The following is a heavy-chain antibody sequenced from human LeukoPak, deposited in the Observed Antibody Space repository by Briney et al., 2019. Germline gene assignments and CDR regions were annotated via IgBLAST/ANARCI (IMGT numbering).Heavy chain of an antibody. Sequence: GGSLRLSCAASGFTFSSYAMSWVRQAPGKGLEWVSAISGSGGSTYYADSVKGRFTISRDNSKNTLYLQMNSLRVEDTAVYYCAKSPLYCSGGSCYSTYYFDYWGQGTLVTVSS. J-gene: IGHJ4*02. CDR2: ISGSGGST. CDR1: GFTFSSYA. D-gene: IGHD2-15*01. CDR3: AKSPLYCSGGSCYSTYYFDY. V-gene: IGHV3-23*01.